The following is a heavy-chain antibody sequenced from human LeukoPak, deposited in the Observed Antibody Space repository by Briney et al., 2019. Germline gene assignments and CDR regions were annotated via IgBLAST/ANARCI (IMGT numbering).Heavy chain of an antibody. CDR3: ARAYRWYSGSPLPGGYFDY. D-gene: IGHD1-26*01. Sequence: GGSLRLSCAASGFTFSSYSMNWVRQAPVKGLEWVPSISSSSSYIYYADSVKGRFTISRDNAKNSLYLQMNSLRAEDTAVYYCARAYRWYSGSPLPGGYFDYWGQGTLVTVSS. CDR1: GFTFSSYS. V-gene: IGHV3-21*01. J-gene: IGHJ4*02. CDR2: ISSSSSYI.